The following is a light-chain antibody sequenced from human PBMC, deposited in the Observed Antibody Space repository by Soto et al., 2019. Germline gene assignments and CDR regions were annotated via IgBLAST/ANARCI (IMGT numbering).Light chain of an antibody. CDR3: QHRGEWPPGAT. V-gene: IGKV3-11*01. J-gene: IGKJ5*01. CDR2: QTS. Sequence: EIVLTQSPATLSSFLGDRVTLSCRASQYINSRLAWYQHRPGQAPRLLIYQTSIRAAGIPARFSASGTGTDFTLTISDVQPEDFAVYYCQHRGEWPPGATFGQGTLLEIK. CDR1: QYINSR.